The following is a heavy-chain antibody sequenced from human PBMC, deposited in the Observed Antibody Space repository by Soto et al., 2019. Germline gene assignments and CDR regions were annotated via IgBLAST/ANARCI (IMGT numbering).Heavy chain of an antibody. CDR3: SRRIRVYGSRGHQWYYGMDV. D-gene: IGHD6-13*01. CDR1: GDSVSSNSAA. V-gene: IGHV6-1*01. J-gene: IGHJ6*02. CDR2: TYYRSKWYN. Sequence: SQTLSLNCAISGDSVSSNSAAWNWIRQSPSRGLEWLGRTYYRSKWYNDYAVSVKSRITINPDTSKNKNSLQLNSVTPEDTTEKYCSRRIRVYGSRGHQWYYGMDVWGPGTTVTVSS.